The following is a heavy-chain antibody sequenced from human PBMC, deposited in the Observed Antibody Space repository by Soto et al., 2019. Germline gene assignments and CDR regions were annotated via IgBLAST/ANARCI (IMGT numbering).Heavy chain of an antibody. CDR2: IYYSGST. Sequence: SETLSLTCTVSGGSISSYYWSWIRQPPGKGLEWIGYIYYSGSTNYNPSLKSRVTISVDTSKNQFSLKLSSVTAADTTLYYCVIYATGYDIWTGYYPAFDYWGQGTLVTVSS. J-gene: IGHJ4*02. V-gene: IGHV4-59*08. CDR1: GGSISSYY. D-gene: IGHD3-9*01. CDR3: VIYATGYDIWTGYYPAFDY.